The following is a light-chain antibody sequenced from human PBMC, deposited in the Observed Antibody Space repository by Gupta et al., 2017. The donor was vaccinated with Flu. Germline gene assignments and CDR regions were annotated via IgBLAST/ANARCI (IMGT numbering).Light chain of an antibody. J-gene: IGKJ1*01. Sequence: DIQMIQSPSSLSASVGDRVTITCRASQSISSWLGWYQQKPGKAPKLLIYKASSLESGVPSRFSGSGSGTEFTLTISSLQPDDFATYYCQQYNSYRWTFGQGTKVEIK. CDR2: KAS. CDR3: QQYNSYRWT. CDR1: QSISSW. V-gene: IGKV1-5*03.